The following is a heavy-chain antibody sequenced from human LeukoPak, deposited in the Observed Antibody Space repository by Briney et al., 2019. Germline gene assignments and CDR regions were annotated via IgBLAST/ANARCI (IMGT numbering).Heavy chain of an antibody. CDR1: GFTVSSSY. V-gene: IGHV3-53*05. CDR2: IYSGGRT. J-gene: IGHJ4*02. D-gene: IGHD3-10*01. CDR3: AKDRAYYGSGSLGY. Sequence: GGSLRLSCAASGFTVSSSYMSWVRQAPGKGLEWVSVIYSGGRTYYADSVKGRFTISRDNSKNTLYLQMNSQRAEDTAVYYCAKDRAYYGSGSLGYWGQGTLVTVSS.